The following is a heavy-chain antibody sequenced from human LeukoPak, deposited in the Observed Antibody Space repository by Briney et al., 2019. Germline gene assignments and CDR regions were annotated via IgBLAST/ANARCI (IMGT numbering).Heavy chain of an antibody. CDR2: INPNSGGT. J-gene: IGHJ4*02. V-gene: IGHV1-2*02. CDR1: GYTFPGYY. D-gene: IGHD6-6*01. Sequence: AASVKVSCKASGYTFPGYYMHWVRQAPGQGLEWMGWINPNSGGTNYAQKFQGRVTMTRDTSISTAYMELSRLRSDDTAVYYCAREHSSSSGKVFDYWGQGTLVTLSS. CDR3: AREHSSSSGKVFDY.